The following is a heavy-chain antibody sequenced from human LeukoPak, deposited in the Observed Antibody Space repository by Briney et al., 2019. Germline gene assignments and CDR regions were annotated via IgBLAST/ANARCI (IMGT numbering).Heavy chain of an antibody. V-gene: IGHV4-38-2*02. J-gene: IGHJ4*02. CDR3: ARLLAGCPGGRCRAHFDY. Sequence: PSETLSLTCTVSGYSIRSGYYWSWIRQPPGKGLEWIATIHHSGSTYYNPSLKGRVAISVDTSKNQFSLKVTSLAAADTAVYYCARLLAGCPGGRCRAHFDYWGQGTLVTVSS. CDR1: GYSIRSGYY. CDR2: IHHSGST. D-gene: IGHD2-15*01.